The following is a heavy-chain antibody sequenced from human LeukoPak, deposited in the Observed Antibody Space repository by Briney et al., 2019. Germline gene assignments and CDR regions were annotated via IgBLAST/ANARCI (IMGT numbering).Heavy chain of an antibody. J-gene: IGHJ4*02. V-gene: IGHV3-7*01. CDR3: ASSFPYCSGGSCAL. Sequence: GGSLRLSCAASGLTFGSYWMSWVRQAPGKGLEWVANIQPVGSTKNYVDSVKGRFTISRDNAQNSLYLQMNSLRAEDTAVYYCASSFPYCSGGSCALGGQGTLSPSPQ. D-gene: IGHD2-15*01. CDR1: GLTFGSYW. CDR2: IQPVGSTK.